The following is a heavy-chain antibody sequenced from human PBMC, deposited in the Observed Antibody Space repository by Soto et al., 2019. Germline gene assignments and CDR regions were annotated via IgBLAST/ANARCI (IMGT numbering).Heavy chain of an antibody. J-gene: IGHJ2*01. V-gene: IGHV3-23*01. D-gene: IGHD7-27*01. CDR1: GFTFINYA. Sequence: EVQVLESGGGLVQPGGSLRLSCAGSGFTFINYAMNWVRQAPGKGLEWVSSISGGGDAAFFPDSVRGRLTISRDNSKNTVTLQMNSLGVDDTAVYYYARKILGSTNRPNYWYFDLWGRGTLVTVSS. CDR3: ARKILGSTNRPNYWYFDL. CDR2: ISGGGDAA.